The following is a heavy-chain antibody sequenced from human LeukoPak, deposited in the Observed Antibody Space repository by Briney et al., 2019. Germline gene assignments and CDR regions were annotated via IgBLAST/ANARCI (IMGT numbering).Heavy chain of an antibody. CDR1: GGSISTSSFY. J-gene: IGHJ4*02. Sequence: PSETLSLTCIVSGGSISTSSFYWDWIRQPPGKGLEWIGSIYYSGSSYYNPSLKSRVTMSVDTSKNQFSLMLSSVTAADTAVYYCATQDVVGPTAAQRSLDYWGQGTLVTVSS. V-gene: IGHV4-39*01. D-gene: IGHD2-2*01. CDR2: IYYSGSS. CDR3: ATQDVVGPTAAQRSLDY.